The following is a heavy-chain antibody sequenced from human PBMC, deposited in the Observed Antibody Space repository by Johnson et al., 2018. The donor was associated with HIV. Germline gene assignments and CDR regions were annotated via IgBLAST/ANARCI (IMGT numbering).Heavy chain of an antibody. Sequence: VQLVESGGGLVQPGGSLRLSCATSGFTFGSNCMSWVRQAPGKGLEWVANINHDRSENYYVDSVKGRFSISRDNAKNSLYLQMNNLRVEDTAVYYCEKDKAGGWAFDIWGQGTMVTVSS. CDR2: INHDRSEN. J-gene: IGHJ3*02. D-gene: IGHD6-19*01. CDR1: GFTFGSNC. V-gene: IGHV3-7*05. CDR3: EKDKAGGWAFDI.